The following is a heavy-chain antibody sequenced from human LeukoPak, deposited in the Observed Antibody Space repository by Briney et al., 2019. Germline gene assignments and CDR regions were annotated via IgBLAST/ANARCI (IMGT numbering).Heavy chain of an antibody. D-gene: IGHD6-19*01. CDR1: GFTFSSYA. V-gene: IGHV3-30-3*01. Sequence: GRSLRLSCAASGFTFSSYAMHWVRQAPGKGLEWVAVISYDGSNKYYADSVKGRFTISRDNSKNTLYLQMNSLRAEDTAVYYCARVGDSGAVAHGMDVWGQGITVTVSS. CDR2: ISYDGSNK. J-gene: IGHJ6*02. CDR3: ARVGDSGAVAHGMDV.